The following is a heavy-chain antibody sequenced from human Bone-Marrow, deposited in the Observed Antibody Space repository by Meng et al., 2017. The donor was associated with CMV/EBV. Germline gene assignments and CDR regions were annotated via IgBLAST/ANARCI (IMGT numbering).Heavy chain of an antibody. CDR2: IYYSGST. J-gene: IGHJ4*02. CDR1: GGSISSGDYY. CDR3: ARMDFWSGYYGDY. D-gene: IGHD3-3*01. Sequence: SETLSLTCTVSGGSISSGDYYWSWIRQPPGKGLEWIGYIYYSGSTYYNPSLKSRVTISVDTFKNQFSLKLSSVTAADTDVYDCARMDFWSGYYGDYWGQGTLVTVSS. V-gene: IGHV4-30-4*08.